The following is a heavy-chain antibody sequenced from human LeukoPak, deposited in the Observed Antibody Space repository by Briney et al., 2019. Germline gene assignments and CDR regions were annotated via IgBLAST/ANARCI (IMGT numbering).Heavy chain of an antibody. V-gene: IGHV3-66*01. CDR3: TTGHYSRTL. D-gene: IGHD6-13*01. CDR2: IYREGST. Sequence: GGSLRLSCAVSGFTVSTKYMSWVRQAPGKGLEWVSVIYREGSTYYADSVKGRFTISRDNSKNTLYLQMNSLRAEDTAMYYCTTGHYSRTLGGQGTLVIVSS. J-gene: IGHJ4*02. CDR1: GFTVSTKY.